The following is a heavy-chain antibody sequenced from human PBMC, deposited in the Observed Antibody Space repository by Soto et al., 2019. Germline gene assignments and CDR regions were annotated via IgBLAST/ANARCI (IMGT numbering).Heavy chain of an antibody. CDR3: ARVENHYDSSSYYPSLEY. J-gene: IGHJ4*02. CDR2: IYYTGGT. V-gene: IGHV4-30-4*01. Sequence: SETLSLTCSVSGGSFITGDYYWSWIRQPPGKGLEWIAYIYYTGGTFYNPSLKSRVTLSVDPSKNQFSLKLNSVTAADTAVYYCARVENHYDSSSYYPSLEYLGKGILVTVSS. CDR1: GGSFITGDYY. D-gene: IGHD3-22*01.